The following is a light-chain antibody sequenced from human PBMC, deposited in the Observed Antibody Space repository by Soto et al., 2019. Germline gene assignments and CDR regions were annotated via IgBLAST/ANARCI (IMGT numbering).Light chain of an antibody. CDR1: SSDVGGYNY. J-gene: IGLJ3*02. CDR2: DVS. V-gene: IGLV2-14*01. Sequence: QSALTQPASVSGSPGQSITISCTGTSSDVGGYNYVSWYQQHPGKAPKRMIYDVSNRPSGVSNRFSGSKSGNTASLTFSGLQAEYEADYYCSSYTSSSTLLEFGGGTKLTVL. CDR3: SSYTSSSTLLE.